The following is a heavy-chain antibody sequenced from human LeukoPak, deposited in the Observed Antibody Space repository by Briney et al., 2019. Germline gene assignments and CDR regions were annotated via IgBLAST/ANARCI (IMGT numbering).Heavy chain of an antibody. V-gene: IGHV3-64*04. D-gene: IGHD1-26*01. CDR3: AKDYTKGVGATDY. J-gene: IGHJ4*01. CDR1: GFPFSSYA. Sequence: PGGSLRLSCSASGFPFSSYAMHWVRQAPGKGLEYVSAISDSGGSTYYADSVKGRFTISRDNSKNTLYLQMNSLSAEDTAVYYCAKDYTKGVGATDYWGHGTLVTVSS. CDR2: ISDSGGST.